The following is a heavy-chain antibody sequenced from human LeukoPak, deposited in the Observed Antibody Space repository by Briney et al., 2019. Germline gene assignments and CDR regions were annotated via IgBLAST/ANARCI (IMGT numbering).Heavy chain of an antibody. CDR3: AKGFTAMSQNYYYYYMDV. Sequence: GGSLRLSCAASGFTFSSYGIHWVRQAPGKGLAWVAVISYDGSNKYYADSVKGRFTISRENSKNTLYLQMNSLRAEDTAVYYCAKGFTAMSQNYYYYYMDVWGKGTTVTVSS. V-gene: IGHV3-30*18. CDR2: ISYDGSNK. D-gene: IGHD5-18*01. J-gene: IGHJ6*03. CDR1: GFTFSSYG.